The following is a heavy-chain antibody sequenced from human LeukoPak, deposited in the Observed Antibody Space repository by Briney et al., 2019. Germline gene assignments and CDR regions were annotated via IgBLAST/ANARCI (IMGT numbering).Heavy chain of an antibody. Sequence: SGPTLVNLTQTLTLTCTFSGFLLSTSGTCVSWIRQPPGKALEWLARIDWDDGKFYTTSLKARLTVSKDTSKNQAVLTMSNMGPVGTVNFYCARTRRVHCSGGDCLFFFDYWGQGTPVIVS. D-gene: IGHD2-15*01. CDR1: GFLLSTSGTC. V-gene: IGHV2-70*17. J-gene: IGHJ4*02. CDR2: IDWDDGK. CDR3: ARTRRVHCSGGDCLFFFDY.